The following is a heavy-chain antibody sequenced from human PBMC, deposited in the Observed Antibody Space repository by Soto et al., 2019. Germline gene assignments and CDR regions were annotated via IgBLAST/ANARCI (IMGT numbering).Heavy chain of an antibody. Sequence: EVPLLESGGGLVQPGGSLRLSCAASGFTFSSYAMGWARLAPGKGLEWVSSISGTVRTHYADSVKGRFTISRDDFKNALYLQINSLRAEDTAIYYCAKAYSTGWSEGYFDYWGQGTLVTVSS. D-gene: IGHD6-19*01. CDR3: AKAYSTGWSEGYFDY. V-gene: IGHV3-23*01. CDR1: GFTFSSYA. CDR2: ISGTVRT. J-gene: IGHJ4*02.